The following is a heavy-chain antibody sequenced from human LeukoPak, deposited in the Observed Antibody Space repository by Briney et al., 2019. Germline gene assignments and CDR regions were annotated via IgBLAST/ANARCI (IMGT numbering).Heavy chain of an antibody. V-gene: IGHV3-23*01. D-gene: IGHD3-22*01. CDR2: ISGTGGST. Sequence: PGGSLRLSCVASGFSFNNFGMSWVRQAPGKGLEWVSSISGTGGSTHYADSVKGRFTISRDNSKNSLYLQMNSLRAEDTAVYYCARGAYYYEDWGQGTLVTVSS. CDR1: GFSFNNFG. J-gene: IGHJ4*02. CDR3: ARGAYYYED.